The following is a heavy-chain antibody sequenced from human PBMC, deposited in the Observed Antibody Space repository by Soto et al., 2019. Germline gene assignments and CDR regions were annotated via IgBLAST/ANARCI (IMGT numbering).Heavy chain of an antibody. CDR2: INPSGGST. J-gene: IGHJ6*02. D-gene: IGHD3-22*01. CDR1: QYSFTKYC. Sequence: SVKVSCKASQYSFTKYCVPWVRQAPVQGLEWMGIINPSGGSTNYAQRFQGRVTMTRETSTRTVYMELSRLRSEDTAVYYCARAPYHPDSLPVGAEPRYYAMDVWG. V-gene: IGHV1-46*01. CDR3: ARAPYHPDSLPVGAEPRYYAMDV.